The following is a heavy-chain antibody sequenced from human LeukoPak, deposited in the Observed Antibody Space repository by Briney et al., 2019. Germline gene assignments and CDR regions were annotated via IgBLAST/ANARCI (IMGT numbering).Heavy chain of an antibody. V-gene: IGHV4-59*01. D-gene: IGHD2-21*02. CDR1: GGSISSYY. J-gene: IGHJ6*03. Sequence: PSETLSLTCTVSGGSISSYYWSWIRQPPGKGLEWIGYIYYSGSTNYNPSLKRRVTISVDTSKNQFSLKLSSVTAADTAVYYCARSVVVVTARNYYYYYMDVWGKGTTVTVSS. CDR2: IYYSGST. CDR3: ARSVVVVTARNYYYYYMDV.